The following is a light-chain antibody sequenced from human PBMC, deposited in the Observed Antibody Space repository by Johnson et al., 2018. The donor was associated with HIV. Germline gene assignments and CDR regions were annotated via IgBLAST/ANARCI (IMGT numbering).Light chain of an antibody. CDR1: SSNIGNNY. CDR3: GTWDSILSAYV. V-gene: IGLV1-51*02. Sequence: QSVLTQSPSVSAAPGQKVTISCSGSSSNIGNNYVSWYQQLPGTAPKLLIYENNKRPSGIPDRFSGSKSGTSATLGIAGLQTGDEADYYCGTWDSILSAYVFGTGTKVTVL. J-gene: IGLJ1*01. CDR2: ENN.